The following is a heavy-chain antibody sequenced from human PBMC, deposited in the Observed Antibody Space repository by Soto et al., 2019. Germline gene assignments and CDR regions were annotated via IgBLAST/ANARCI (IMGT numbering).Heavy chain of an antibody. CDR3: ARDRAHICYYYGMDV. CDR2: INAGNGNT. CDR1: GYTFTSYA. J-gene: IGHJ6*02. D-gene: IGHD2-21*01. Sequence: QVQLVQSGAEEKKPGASVKVSCKASGYTFTSYAMHWVRQAPGQRLEWMGWINAGNGNTKYSQKFQGRVTITRDTSASTAYMELSSLRSEDTAVYYCARDRAHICYYYGMDVWGQGTTVTVSS. V-gene: IGHV1-3*05.